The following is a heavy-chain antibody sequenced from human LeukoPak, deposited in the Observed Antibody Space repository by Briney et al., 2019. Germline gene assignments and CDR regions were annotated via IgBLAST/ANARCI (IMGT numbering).Heavy chain of an antibody. CDR1: GYTFTSYG. D-gene: IGHD2-15*01. Sequence: GASVKVSCKTSGYTFTSYGISWVRQAPGQGLEWMGWISAYNGHTNYAQKLQGRVTMTTDTSTSTAYMELRSLRSDDTAVYHCARLRIGAFDIWGQGTMVTVSS. CDR3: ARLRIGAFDI. J-gene: IGHJ3*02. CDR2: ISAYNGHT. V-gene: IGHV1-18*01.